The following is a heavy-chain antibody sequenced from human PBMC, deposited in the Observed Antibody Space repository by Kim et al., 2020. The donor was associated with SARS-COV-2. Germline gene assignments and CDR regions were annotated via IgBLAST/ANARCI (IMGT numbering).Heavy chain of an antibody. V-gene: IGHV3-30*04. CDR2: ISYDGSNK. CDR3: ARDPTYYGMDV. Sequence: GGSLRLSCAASGFTFSSYAMHWVRQAPGKGLEWVAVISYDGSNKYYADSVKGRFTISRDNSKNTLYLQMNSLRAEDTAVYYCARDPTYYGMDVWGQGTTVTVSS. J-gene: IGHJ6*02. CDR1: GFTFSSYA.